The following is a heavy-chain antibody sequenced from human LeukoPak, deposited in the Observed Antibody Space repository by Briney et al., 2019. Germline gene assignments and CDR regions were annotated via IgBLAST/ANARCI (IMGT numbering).Heavy chain of an antibody. CDR2: IWYDGTNK. V-gene: IGHV3-33*06. Sequence: GRSLRLSCAASGFTFSSYGMHWVRQAPGKGLEWVAIIWYDGTNKYYADSVKGRFTISRDNSKNTLYLQMNSLRAEDTAVYYCAKDLSGSYYPYFDYWGQGTLVTVSS. D-gene: IGHD1-26*01. J-gene: IGHJ4*02. CDR3: AKDLSGSYYPYFDY. CDR1: GFTFSSYG.